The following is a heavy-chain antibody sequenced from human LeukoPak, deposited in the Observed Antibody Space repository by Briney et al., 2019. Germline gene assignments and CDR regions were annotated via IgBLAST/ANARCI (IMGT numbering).Heavy chain of an antibody. J-gene: IGHJ6*02. D-gene: IGHD3-10*01. CDR2: IYPGDSDT. V-gene: IGHV5-51*01. CDR3: ARHRNYRYYGSGSYENYGMDV. CDR1: GYSFTSYW. Sequence: GESLKISCKGSGYSFTSYWSGWVRQMPGKGLEWMGIIYPGDSDTRYRPSFQGQVTISADKSISTAYLQWSSLKASDTAMYYCARHRNYRYYGSGSYENYGMDVWGQGTTVTVSS.